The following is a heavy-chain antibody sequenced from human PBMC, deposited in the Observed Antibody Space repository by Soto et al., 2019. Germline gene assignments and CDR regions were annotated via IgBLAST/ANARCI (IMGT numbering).Heavy chain of an antibody. D-gene: IGHD6-13*01. J-gene: IGHJ3*01. CDR1: GGTFDSYS. CDR3: ATGALGRRQQLVRDAFDF. CDR2: VAPIFDFS. V-gene: IGHV1-69*02. Sequence: QVQLVQSGAEVKKPGSSLRVSCRASGGTFDSYSISWVRQAPGQGLEWLGKVAPIFDFSRYVPKFQGRVTITADKSTSIAYMDLSGLTSQDTAVYYCATGALGRRQQLVRDAFDFWGQGTKVTVSS.